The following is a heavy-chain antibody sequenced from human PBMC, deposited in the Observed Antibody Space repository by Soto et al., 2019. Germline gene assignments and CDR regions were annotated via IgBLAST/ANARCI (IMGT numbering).Heavy chain of an antibody. J-gene: IGHJ4*02. CDR3: ARDRSPYGSGSYYGLDY. CDR2: ISAYNGIT. CDR1: GYTFTTYG. D-gene: IGHD3-10*01. Sequence: QVQLVQSGAEVKKPGASVKVSCKASGYTFTTYGVSWVRQAPGQGLEWMGWISAYNGITNSAQNLQGRVTMSTDTSTSTAYMELRSLRSDDTAVYYCARDRSPYGSGSYYGLDYWVQGTLVTVSS. V-gene: IGHV1-18*04.